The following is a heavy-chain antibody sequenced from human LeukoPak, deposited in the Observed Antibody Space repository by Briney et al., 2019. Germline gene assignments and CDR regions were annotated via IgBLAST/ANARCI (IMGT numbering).Heavy chain of an antibody. D-gene: IGHD3-16*02. J-gene: IGHJ4*02. CDR2: IKSKTDGGTT. V-gene: IGHV3-15*01. CDR3: TSGGAHYDYVWGSYRVYY. Sequence: GGSLRLSCAASGFTFSNAWMSWLRQAPGKGREWVGRIKSKTDGGTTDYAAPVKGRFTISRDDSKDTLYLQMNSLRTEDTAVYYCTSGGAHYDYVWGSYRVYYSGQGTLVTASS. CDR1: GFTFSNAW.